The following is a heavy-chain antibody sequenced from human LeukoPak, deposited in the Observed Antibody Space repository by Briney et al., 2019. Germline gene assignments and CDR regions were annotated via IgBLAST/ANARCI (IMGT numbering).Heavy chain of an antibody. CDR3: ARLTVGYSSAEYFQH. J-gene: IGHJ1*01. V-gene: IGHV1-69*13. Sequence: SVKVSCKASGGTFSSYAISWVRQAPGQGLEWMGGIIPIFGTANYAQKFQGRVTITADESTSTAYMELSSLRSEDTAVYYCARLTVGYSSAEYFQHWGQGTLATVSS. CDR2: IIPIFGTA. D-gene: IGHD6-19*01. CDR1: GGTFSSYA.